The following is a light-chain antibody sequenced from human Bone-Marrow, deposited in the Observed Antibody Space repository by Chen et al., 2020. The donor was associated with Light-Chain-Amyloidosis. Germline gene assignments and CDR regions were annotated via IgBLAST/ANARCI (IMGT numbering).Light chain of an antibody. CDR2: RDT. V-gene: IGLV3-25*03. J-gene: IGLJ2*01. CDR3: QSADSSGTYEVI. CDR1: DLPTKY. Sequence: SYELTQPPSVSLSPGQRARITCSGEDLPTKYTYWYQQKPGQAPVLVIHRDTERPCGISQRFSGSSSGTTATLTISRGQAEDEADYHCQSADSSGTYEVIFGGGTKLTVL.